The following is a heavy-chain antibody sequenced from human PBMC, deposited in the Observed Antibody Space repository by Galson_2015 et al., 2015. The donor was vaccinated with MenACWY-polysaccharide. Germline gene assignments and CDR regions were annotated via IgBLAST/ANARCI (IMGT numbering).Heavy chain of an antibody. D-gene: IGHD1-26*01. CDR3: ARVEKYSGSYYILH. CDR1: GYSISSGYY. J-gene: IGHJ4*02. CDR2: IYHSGST. V-gene: IGHV4-38-2*01. Sequence: SETLPLTCAVSGYSISSGYYWGWIRQPPGKGLEWIGSIYHSGSTYYNPSLKSRVTISVDTSKNQFSLKLSSVTAADTAVYYCARVEKYSGSYYILHWGQGTLVTVSS.